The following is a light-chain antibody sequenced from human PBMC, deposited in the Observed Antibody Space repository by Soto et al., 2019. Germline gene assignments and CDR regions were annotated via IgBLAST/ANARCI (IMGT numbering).Light chain of an antibody. Sequence: DIQMTQSPSSLSASVGDSVTITCRASQSINIYLSWYQQKPGKAPKLLINVASTLQGGVPSGFSGSGSGTEFTLAISSLQPEDSATYYCQQSFSTPQTFGG. CDR1: QSINIY. CDR3: QQSFSTPQT. CDR2: VAS. V-gene: IGKV1-39*01. J-gene: IGKJ4*01.